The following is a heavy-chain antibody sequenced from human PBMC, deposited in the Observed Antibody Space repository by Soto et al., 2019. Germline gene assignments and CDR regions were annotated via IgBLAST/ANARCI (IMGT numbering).Heavy chain of an antibody. V-gene: IGHV4-39*07. CDR3: ARRGGGAYPFDS. CDR2: LFYSGGT. CDR1: GDSISTSNYY. J-gene: IGHJ4*02. Sequence: PSETLSLTCSVSGDSISTSNYYWGWIRQPPGKGLEWIGHLFYSGGTYYNPSLNSRVSITVDTSKTEFSQKLTSITAADAAIYFCARRGGGAYPFDSWGQGILVTVSS. D-gene: IGHD4-17*01.